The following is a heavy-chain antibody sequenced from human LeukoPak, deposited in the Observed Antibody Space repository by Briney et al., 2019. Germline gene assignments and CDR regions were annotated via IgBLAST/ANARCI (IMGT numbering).Heavy chain of an antibody. CDR2: IDPNSDNI. Sequence: ASVKVSCKASGYTFTGCFIHYVRQAPGQGLEWMGWIDPNSDNIRYSETFKDRVTMTRDTSTNTAYMELSWLRSDDTTVYYCARSAYNYGYVYFDHWGQGTLVIVSS. CDR1: GYTFTGCF. V-gene: IGHV1-2*02. CDR3: ARSAYNYGYVYFDH. J-gene: IGHJ4*02. D-gene: IGHD5-18*01.